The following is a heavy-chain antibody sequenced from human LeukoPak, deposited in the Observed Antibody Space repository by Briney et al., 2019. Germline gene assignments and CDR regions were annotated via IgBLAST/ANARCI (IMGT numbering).Heavy chain of an antibody. CDR2: IYYSVST. D-gene: IGHD3-10*01. Sequence: PSETLSLTCTVSGDSVASGGYYWNWIRQPPGKGLEWIGYIYYSVSTNYNLSLKSRVTISVDTSENQFSLKLTSVTAADTAVYYCARGGRGRNWFDPWGQGTLVTVSS. V-gene: IGHV4-61*08. CDR1: GDSVASGGYY. CDR3: ARGGRGRNWFDP. J-gene: IGHJ5*02.